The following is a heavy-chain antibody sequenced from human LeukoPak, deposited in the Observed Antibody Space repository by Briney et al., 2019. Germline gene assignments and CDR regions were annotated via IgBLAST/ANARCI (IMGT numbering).Heavy chain of an antibody. CDR1: GYTFTSYG. V-gene: IGHV1-18*01. CDR2: ISAYNGNT. D-gene: IGHD1-26*01. J-gene: IGHJ5*02. CDR3: ARVLEWERRGGWFDP. Sequence: AASVTVSFKASGYTFTSYGISWVRQAPGQGLEWMGWISAYNGNTNYAQKLQGRVTMTTDTSTSTAYMELRSLRSDDTAVYYCARVLEWERRGGWFDPWGQGTLVTVSS.